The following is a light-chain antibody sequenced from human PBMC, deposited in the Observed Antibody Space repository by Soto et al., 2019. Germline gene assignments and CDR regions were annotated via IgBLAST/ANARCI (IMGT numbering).Light chain of an antibody. CDR1: QNIRGNE. CDR2: RGS. J-gene: IGKJ1*01. Sequence: VLTQSPGTLSLSPGERATLSCRASQNIRGNELAWYQQKPGQAPRLLIYRGSSRATGIPDRFSGRGSGTDFTLTISRLEPEAFAAYYCQYRGTTAPWTFGQGTTVEIK. V-gene: IGKV3-20*01. CDR3: QYRGTTAPWT.